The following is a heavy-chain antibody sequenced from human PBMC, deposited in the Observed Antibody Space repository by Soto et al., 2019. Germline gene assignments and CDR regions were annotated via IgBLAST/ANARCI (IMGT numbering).Heavy chain of an antibody. CDR1: GFTFSSYG. Sequence: EVQLLESGGGLVQPGGSLRLSCAASGFTFSSYGMSWVRQIPGKGLEWVSSISGNGGSTYYADSAKGRFTISRDNARNTVYLQMISLRAEDTAVYYCAKVSDSWRYFDYWGQGTLVTVSS. D-gene: IGHD6-13*01. J-gene: IGHJ4*02. CDR3: AKVSDSWRYFDY. CDR2: ISGNGGST. V-gene: IGHV3-23*01.